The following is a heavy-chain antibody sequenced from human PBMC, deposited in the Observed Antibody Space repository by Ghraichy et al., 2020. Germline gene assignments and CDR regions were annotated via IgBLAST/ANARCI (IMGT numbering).Heavy chain of an antibody. Sequence: GVLRLSCAASGFTFSGSAMHWVRQASGKGLEWVGRIRSKANSYATAYAASVKGRFTISRDDSKNTAYLQMNSLKTEDTAVYYCTSISGYSGYDFDYWGQGTLVTVSS. J-gene: IGHJ4*02. CDR3: TSISGYSGYDFDY. CDR2: IRSKANSYAT. D-gene: IGHD5-12*01. V-gene: IGHV3-73*01. CDR1: GFTFSGSA.